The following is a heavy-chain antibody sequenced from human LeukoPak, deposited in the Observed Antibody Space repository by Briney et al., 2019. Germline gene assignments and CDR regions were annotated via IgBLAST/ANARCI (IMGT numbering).Heavy chain of an antibody. CDR1: GFRFSSYA. J-gene: IGHJ2*01. V-gene: IGHV3-23*01. CDR2: ISGSGVST. CDR3: AKDGSSGWYGNWYFDL. D-gene: IGHD6-19*01. Sequence: GGSLRLACAASGFRFSSYAMSWVRQAPGKGLEWVSAISGSGVSTYYADSVKGRFTVSRDNSKNTLYLQMNSLRAEDTAVYYCAKDGSSGWYGNWYFDLWGRGTLVTVSS.